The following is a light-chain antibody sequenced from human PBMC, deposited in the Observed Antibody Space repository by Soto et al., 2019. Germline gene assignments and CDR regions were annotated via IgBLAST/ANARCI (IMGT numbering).Light chain of an antibody. CDR2: DVI. Sequence: QSVLTQPASVSGSPGQSITFSCTGTSSDIGNYNSVSWYQQHPGKAPEFLIYDVINRPSGVSNRFSGSKSGNVASLTISGLQAEDEADYYCSSYTSSSTFVFGTGTQLTVL. CDR1: SSDIGNYNS. CDR3: SSYTSSSTFV. V-gene: IGLV2-14*01. J-gene: IGLJ1*01.